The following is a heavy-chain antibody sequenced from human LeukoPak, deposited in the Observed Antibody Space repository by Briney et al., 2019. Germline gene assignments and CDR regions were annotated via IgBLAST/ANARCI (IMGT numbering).Heavy chain of an antibody. CDR3: ARDRSYGSGSLDIDY. V-gene: IGHV3-30-3*01. CDR1: GFSFSDYT. CDR2: ISYDGGTK. Sequence: PGGSLRLSCAASGFSFSDYTMHWVRQAPGKGLEWAAVISYDGGTKYYADSVKGRFTISRDNSKNTLYLQMNSLRPEDTAVYYCARDRSYGSGSLDIDYWGQGTLVTVSS. J-gene: IGHJ4*02. D-gene: IGHD3-10*01.